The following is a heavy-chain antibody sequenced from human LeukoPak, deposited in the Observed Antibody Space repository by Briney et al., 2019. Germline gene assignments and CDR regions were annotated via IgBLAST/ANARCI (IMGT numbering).Heavy chain of an antibody. J-gene: IGHJ4*02. D-gene: IGHD6-13*01. CDR3: ARDGDSSSYYGDFDY. V-gene: IGHV3-48*03. Sequence: GGSLRVSCEVSGFTFSNYDMNWVRQAPGKGLEWISYIRTSATIIYYADSVRDRFTVSRDNAKNLLYLQMNSLRVEDTAVYYCARDGDSSSYYGDFDYWGQGTLVTVSS. CDR2: IRTSATII. CDR1: GFTFSNYD.